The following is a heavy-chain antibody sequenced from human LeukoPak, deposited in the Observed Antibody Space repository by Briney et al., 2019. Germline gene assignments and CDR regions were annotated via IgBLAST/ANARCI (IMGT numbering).Heavy chain of an antibody. CDR1: GFTFSSYA. D-gene: IGHD2-2*01. CDR2: ISGSGGST. Sequence: GGSLRLSCAASGFTFSSYAMSWVRQAPGKGLEWVSAISGSGGSTYYADSVKGRFTISRDNSKNTLYLRMNSLRAEDTAVYYCAKVGHCSSTSCPKDFDYWGQGTLVTVSS. CDR3: AKVGHCSSTSCPKDFDY. V-gene: IGHV3-23*01. J-gene: IGHJ4*02.